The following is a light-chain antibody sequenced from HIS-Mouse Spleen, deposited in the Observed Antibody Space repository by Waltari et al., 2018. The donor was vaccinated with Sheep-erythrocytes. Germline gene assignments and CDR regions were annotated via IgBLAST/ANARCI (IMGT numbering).Light chain of an antibody. J-gene: IGLJ3*02. V-gene: IGLV2-23*01. Sequence: QSALTQPASVSGSPGPSITIPCTGTSSHFGWSNLVSWYQQHPGKAPKLMIYEGSKRPSGVSNRFSGSKSGNTASLTISGLQAEDEADYYCCSYAGSSTPWVFGGGTKLTVL. CDR2: EGS. CDR1: SSHFGWSNL. CDR3: CSYAGSSTPWV.